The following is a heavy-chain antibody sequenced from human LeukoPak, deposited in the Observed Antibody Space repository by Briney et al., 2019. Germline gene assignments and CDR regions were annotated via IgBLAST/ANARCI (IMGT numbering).Heavy chain of an antibody. V-gene: IGHV4-31*03. J-gene: IGHJ3*02. CDR2: IYYSGST. CDR1: GGSISSGGYY. Sequence: SETLSLTCTVSGGSISSGGYYWSWIRQHPGKGLEWIGHIYYSGSTYYNPSLKSRVTISVDTSKNQFSLKLSSVTAADTAVYCCARDSGASFGGVHSGPDAFDSWGQGTMVTVSS. D-gene: IGHD3-16*01. CDR3: ARDSGASFGGVHSGPDAFDS.